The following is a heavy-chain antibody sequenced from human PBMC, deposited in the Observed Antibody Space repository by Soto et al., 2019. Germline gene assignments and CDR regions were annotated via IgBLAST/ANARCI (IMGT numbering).Heavy chain of an antibody. J-gene: IGHJ1*01. V-gene: IGHV4-30-4*01. CDR3: ARAGSIAVAGSEYFQH. CDR2: IYYSGST. CDR1: GGSISRGDYY. D-gene: IGHD6-19*01. Sequence: SETLSLTCTVSGGSISRGDYYWSWIRQPPGKGLEWIGYIYYSGSTYYNPSLKSRVTISVDTSKNQFSLKLSSVTAADTAVYYCARAGSIAVAGSEYFQHWGQGTLVTVSS.